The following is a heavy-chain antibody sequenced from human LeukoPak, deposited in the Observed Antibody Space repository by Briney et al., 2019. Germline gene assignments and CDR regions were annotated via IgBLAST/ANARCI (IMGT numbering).Heavy chain of an antibody. CDR1: GYTFTGYY. J-gene: IGHJ5*02. CDR2: INPNSGGT. V-gene: IGHV1-2*02. D-gene: IGHD3-22*01. CDR3: ARNYYDSSGYSPEHNWFDP. Sequence: ASVKVSCKASGYTFTGYYMHWVRQAPGQGLEWMGWINPNSGGTNYAQKFQGRVTMTRDTSISTAYMELSRLRSDDTAVYYCARNYYDSSGYSPEHNWFDPWGQGTLVTVSS.